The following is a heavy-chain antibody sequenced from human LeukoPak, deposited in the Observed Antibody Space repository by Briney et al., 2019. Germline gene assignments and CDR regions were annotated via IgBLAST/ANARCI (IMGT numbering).Heavy chain of an antibody. CDR2: IYYSGST. V-gene: IGHV4-59*12. CDR1: GGSISSYY. D-gene: IGHD1-26*01. Sequence: KSSETLSLTCTVSGGSISSYYWSWIRQPPGKGLEWIGYIYYSGSTNYNPSLKSRVTISVDTSKNQFSLRLSSVTAADTAVFYCARDSAYSGTYTPDVFDVWGQGTMVTVSS. CDR3: ARDSAYSGTYTPDVFDV. J-gene: IGHJ3*01.